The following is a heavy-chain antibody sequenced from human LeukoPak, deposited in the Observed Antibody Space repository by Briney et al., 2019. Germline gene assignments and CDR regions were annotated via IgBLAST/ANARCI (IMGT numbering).Heavy chain of an antibody. CDR2: IYASGIT. CDR3: ARSARDGYNNYFDY. J-gene: IGHJ4*02. D-gene: IGHD5-24*01. V-gene: IGHV4-61*09. CDR1: AGSTSSGCFY. Sequence: SETLSLTCTVAAGSTSSGCFYWSWLRQPAGKGLEWIGHIYASGITSYNPSLKSRVTLSVDTSKNQFSLNLSSVTAADTAVYYCARSARDGYNNYFDYWGQGTLVTVSS.